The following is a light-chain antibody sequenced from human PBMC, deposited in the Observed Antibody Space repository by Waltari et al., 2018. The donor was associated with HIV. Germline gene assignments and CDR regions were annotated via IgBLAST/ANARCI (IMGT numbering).Light chain of an antibody. CDR1: SSAVGGYNY. CDR3: SSYASSSTPYV. Sequence: QSALTQPASVSGSPGQSITISCPGTSSAVGGYNYVSWYQQHPGKAPKPMIYEVSNRPSGVSNRFSGSKSGNTASLTISGLQAEDEADYYCSSYASSSTPYVFGTGTKVTVL. J-gene: IGLJ1*01. CDR2: EVS. V-gene: IGLV2-14*01.